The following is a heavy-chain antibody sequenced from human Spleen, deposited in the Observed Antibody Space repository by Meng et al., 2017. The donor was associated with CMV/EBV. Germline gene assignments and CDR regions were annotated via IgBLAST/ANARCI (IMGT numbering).Heavy chain of an antibody. CDR3: ASLSSSWSRGFHYFDY. J-gene: IGHJ4*02. D-gene: IGHD6-13*01. V-gene: IGHV4-38-2*02. CDR1: AFSISNGYF. CDR2: IYHTGST. Sequence: SETLSLTCTVSAFSISNGYFWGWIRQPPGKGLEWIGSIYHTGSTDYNPSLKSRVTISVDTSKNQFSLKLSSVTAADTAVYYCASLSSSWSRGFHYFDYWGQGTLVTVSS.